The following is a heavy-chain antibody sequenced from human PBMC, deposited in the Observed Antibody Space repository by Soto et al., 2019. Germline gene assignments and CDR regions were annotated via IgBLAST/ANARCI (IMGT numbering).Heavy chain of an antibody. J-gene: IGHJ6*02. V-gene: IGHV3-7*01. CDR2: IKEDGSAQ. D-gene: IGHD2-2*01. CDR1: GFTFNSYW. Sequence: EVQLVESGGGLVQPGGSLRLSCVASGFTFNSYWMSWVRQAPGRGLEWVADIKEDGSAQYSVDSVKGRFAISRDNAKNSVYLQMNSPSPEDTAVYYSARPPFWESSISCYASQCYGMDVWGQGATVTVSS. CDR3: ARPPFWESSISCYASQCYGMDV.